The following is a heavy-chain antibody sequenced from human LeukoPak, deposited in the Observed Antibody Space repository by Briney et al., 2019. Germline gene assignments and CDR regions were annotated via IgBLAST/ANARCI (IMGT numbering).Heavy chain of an antibody. Sequence: GGSLRLSCAASGFTFSRSAMHWVRQAPGKGLEWVAVISYDGSNKYYADSVKGRFTISRDNSKNTLYLQMNSLRAEDTAVYYCARESSKGYSYGYYFDYWGQGTLVTVSS. J-gene: IGHJ4*02. CDR2: ISYDGSNK. CDR3: ARESSKGYSYGYYFDY. D-gene: IGHD5-18*01. CDR1: GFTFSRSA. V-gene: IGHV3-30*04.